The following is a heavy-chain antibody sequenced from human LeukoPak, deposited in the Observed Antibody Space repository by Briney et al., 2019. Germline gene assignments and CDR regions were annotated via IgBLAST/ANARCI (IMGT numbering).Heavy chain of an antibody. Sequence: ASVQVSCKASGYTFTGYYMHWVRPAPGQGLEWMGWINPNSGGTNYAQKFQGRVTMTRDTSISTAYMELSRPRSDDTAVYYCARVAGNAGLGAFDIWGQGTMVTVSS. V-gene: IGHV1-2*02. D-gene: IGHD4-23*01. CDR2: INPNSGGT. CDR3: ARVAGNAGLGAFDI. J-gene: IGHJ3*02. CDR1: GYTFTGYY.